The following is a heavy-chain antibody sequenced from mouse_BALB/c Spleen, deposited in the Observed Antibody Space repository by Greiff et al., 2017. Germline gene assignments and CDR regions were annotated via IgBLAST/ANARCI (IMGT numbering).Heavy chain of an antibody. J-gene: IGHJ4*01. CDR2: INSKGGST. Sequence: EVQGVESGGGLVQPGGSLKLSCAASGFTFSSYGMSWVRQTPDKRLELVATINSKGGSTYYPDSVKGRFTISRDNAENTLCLQMSSLKSEDTAMYYCARVSIYYDSRAMDYWGQGTSVTVSS. CDR1: GFTFSSYG. V-gene: IGHV5-6-3*01. D-gene: IGHD2-4*01. CDR3: ARVSIYYDSRAMDY.